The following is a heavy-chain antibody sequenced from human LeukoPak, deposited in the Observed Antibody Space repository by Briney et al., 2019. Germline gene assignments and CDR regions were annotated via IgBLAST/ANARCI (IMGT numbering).Heavy chain of an antibody. Sequence: SQTLSLTCAISGDSVSSNSAAWNWIRQSPSRGLEWLGRTYYGSKWYSDYALSVKSRITVNPDTSKNQFSLQLKSVTPEDTAVYYCAGGHYYDGSVYYPFDEWGQGTLVTVSS. CDR2: TYYGSKWYS. V-gene: IGHV6-1*01. CDR1: GDSVSSNSAA. D-gene: IGHD3-22*01. J-gene: IGHJ4*02. CDR3: AGGHYYDGSVYYPFDE.